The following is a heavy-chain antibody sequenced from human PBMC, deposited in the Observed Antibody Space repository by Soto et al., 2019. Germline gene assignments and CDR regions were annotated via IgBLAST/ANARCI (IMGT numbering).Heavy chain of an antibody. CDR3: ARFDILTGYYPYWYYGMDV. D-gene: IGHD3-9*01. V-gene: IGHV1-69*01. Sequence: QVQLVQSGAEVKKPGSSVKVSCKASGGTFSSYAISWVRQAPGQGPEWMGGIIPIFGTANYAQKFQGRVTITADESTSTAYMELSSLRSEDTAVYYCARFDILTGYYPYWYYGMDVWGQGTTVTVSS. CDR1: GGTFSSYA. CDR2: IIPIFGTA. J-gene: IGHJ6*02.